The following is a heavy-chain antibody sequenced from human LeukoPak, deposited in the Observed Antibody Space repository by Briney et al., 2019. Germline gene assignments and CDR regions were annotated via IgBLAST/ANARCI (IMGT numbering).Heavy chain of an antibody. D-gene: IGHD6-13*01. Sequence: GGSLRLSCAASGFTFSSYGMDWVRQAPGKGLEWVAFIRYDGSNKYYADSVKGRFTISRDNSKNTLYLQMNSLRAEDTAVYYCAKDRSVIAAAGTVDYWGQGTLVTVSS. CDR3: AKDRSVIAAAGTVDY. V-gene: IGHV3-30*02. CDR2: IRYDGSNK. J-gene: IGHJ4*02. CDR1: GFTFSSYG.